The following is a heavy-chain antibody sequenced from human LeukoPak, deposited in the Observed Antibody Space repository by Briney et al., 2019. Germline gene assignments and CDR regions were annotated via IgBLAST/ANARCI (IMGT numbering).Heavy chain of an antibody. Sequence: PGGSLRLSCAASVFSVSANYMSWVRQAPGKGLEWVSVIYSGGSTFYADSVKGRFTISRHNSRNTLYLQMNSLRAEDTAVYYCGYSGYDFPFDYWGQGTLVTVSS. D-gene: IGHD5-12*01. J-gene: IGHJ4*02. CDR2: IYSGGST. CDR1: VFSVSANY. V-gene: IGHV3-53*04. CDR3: GYSGYDFPFDY.